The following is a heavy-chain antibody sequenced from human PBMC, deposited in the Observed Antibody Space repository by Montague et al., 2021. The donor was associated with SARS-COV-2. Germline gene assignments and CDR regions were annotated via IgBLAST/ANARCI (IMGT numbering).Heavy chain of an antibody. J-gene: IGHJ5*02. D-gene: IGHD3-10*01. Sequence: PALVKPTQTLTLTCTFSGISLSTSGVGVAWIRQPPGKALEWLALIYWDDDERYSPSMRSRLTITKDTSENLVVLRMINMDPMDTATYYCAPLGFDSRSYYTPHNWFDPWGQGILVTVSS. CDR1: GISLSTSGVG. CDR2: IYWDDDE. V-gene: IGHV2-5*02. CDR3: APLGFDSRSYYTPHNWFDP.